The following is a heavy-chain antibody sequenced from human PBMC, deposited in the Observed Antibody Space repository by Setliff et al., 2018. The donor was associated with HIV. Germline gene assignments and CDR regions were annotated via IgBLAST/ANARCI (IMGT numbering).Heavy chain of an antibody. Sequence: SVKVSCKASGGPFTSAFNWVRQVPGQGLEWMGGIIPIFGTTNYAQNFGGRVTITADQSTTTSYLQLNSLRFEDTAIYYCASDSPAARFEELEDHYYYFMDVWGKGTRSPSP. V-gene: IGHV1-69*13. CDR3: ASDSPAARFEELEDHYYYFMDV. CDR2: IIPIFGTT. D-gene: IGHD3-10*01. CDR1: GGPFTSA. J-gene: IGHJ6*03.